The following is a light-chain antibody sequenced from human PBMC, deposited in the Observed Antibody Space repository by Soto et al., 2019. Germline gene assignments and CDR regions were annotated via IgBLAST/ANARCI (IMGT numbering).Light chain of an antibody. CDR1: NIGSKR. CDR2: YDS. V-gene: IGLV3-21*04. CDR3: QVWNSSSDHPV. J-gene: IGLJ3*02. Sequence: SYELTQPPSVSVAPGQTARITCGGNNIGSKRVHGYQQRPGQAPVLVISYDSERPSGTRERFSGSNSGHTATLTIRGVGAGDEADCYCQVWNSSSDHPVFGGGTKLAAL.